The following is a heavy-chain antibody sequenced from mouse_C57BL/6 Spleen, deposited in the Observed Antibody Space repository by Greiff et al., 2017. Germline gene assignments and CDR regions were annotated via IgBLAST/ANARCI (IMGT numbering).Heavy chain of an antibody. CDR2: INPSTGGT. J-gene: IGHJ3*01. CDR1: GYSFTGYY. V-gene: IGHV1-42*01. D-gene: IGHD3-3*01. Sequence: DVKLVESGPELVKPGASVKISCKASGYSFTGYYMNWVKQSPEKSLEWIGEINPSTGGTTYNQKFKAKATLTVDKSSSTAYMQLKSLTSEDSAVYYCASPRDFAYWGQGTLVTVSA. CDR3: ASPRDFAY.